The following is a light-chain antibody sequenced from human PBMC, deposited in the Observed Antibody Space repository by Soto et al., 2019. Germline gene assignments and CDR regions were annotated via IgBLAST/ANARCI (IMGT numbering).Light chain of an antibody. CDR2: DVS. V-gene: IGKV3-20*01. CDR1: QSVSGNS. J-gene: IGKJ1*01. Sequence: VLTQSPDTLSLSPGERATLSFRASQSVSGNSLAWYRQNRGQAPRLIIYDVSTRATGIPDRFSGSGSGTDFTLTISRLEPEDFALFFCQHYDGSLWTFGQGTKVDIK. CDR3: QHYDGSLWT.